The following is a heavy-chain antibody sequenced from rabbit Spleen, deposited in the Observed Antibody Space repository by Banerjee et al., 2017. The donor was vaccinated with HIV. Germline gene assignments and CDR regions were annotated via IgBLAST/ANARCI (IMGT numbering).Heavy chain of an antibody. J-gene: IGHJ6*01. CDR1: GFSVSRAYY. V-gene: IGHV1S45*01. Sequence: QEQLEESGGDLVKPEGSLTLTCTASGFSVSRAYYMCWVRQAPGKGLEWIACIGTGSSGNTYYAGWAKSRFTISQTSSTTVTLQMTSLTAADTATYFCARDTSTSFSSYGMDLWGPGTLVTVS. CDR3: ARDTSTSFSSYGMDL. CDR2: IGTGSSGNT. D-gene: IGHD1-1*01.